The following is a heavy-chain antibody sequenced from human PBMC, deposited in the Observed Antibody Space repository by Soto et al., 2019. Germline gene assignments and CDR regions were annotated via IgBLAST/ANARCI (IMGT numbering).Heavy chain of an antibody. Sequence: GGSLRLSCAASGFTFSSYGMHWVRQAPGKGLEWVSTISGSGGSTYYADSVKGRFTISRDNSKNTLYLQVNSLRAEDTAVYYCAKCSPRYSSGLKAYYFDYWGQGTLVTVSS. D-gene: IGHD6-19*01. V-gene: IGHV3-23*01. CDR2: ISGSGGST. CDR1: GFTFSSYG. CDR3: AKCSPRYSSGLKAYYFDY. J-gene: IGHJ4*02.